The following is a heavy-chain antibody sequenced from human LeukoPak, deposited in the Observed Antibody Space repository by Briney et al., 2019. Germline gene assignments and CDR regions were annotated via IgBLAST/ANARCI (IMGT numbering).Heavy chain of an antibody. CDR1: GGSFSGYY. D-gene: IGHD3-22*01. Sequence: SETLSLTCAVYGGSFSGYYWSWIRQHPGKGLEWIGEINHSGSTNYNPSLKSRVTISVDTSKNQFSLKLSSVTASDTAVYYCARVPYTETYYYDSSGYYWGSYYFDYWGQETLVTVSS. J-gene: IGHJ4*02. CDR3: ARVPYTETYYYDSSGYYWGSYYFDY. CDR2: INHSGST. V-gene: IGHV4-34*01.